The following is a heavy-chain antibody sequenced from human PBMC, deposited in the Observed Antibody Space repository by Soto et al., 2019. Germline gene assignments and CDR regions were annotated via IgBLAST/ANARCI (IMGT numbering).Heavy chain of an antibody. CDR1: GGTFSSYA. V-gene: IGHV1-69*13. J-gene: IGHJ5*02. D-gene: IGHD6-13*01. CDR2: IIPIFGTA. Sequence: SVKVSCKASGGTFSSYAISWVRQAPGQGLEWMGGIIPIFGTANYAQKFQGRVTITADESTSTAYMELSSLRSEDTAVYYCASSSWYPGGFDPWGQGTLVTVSS. CDR3: ASSSWYPGGFDP.